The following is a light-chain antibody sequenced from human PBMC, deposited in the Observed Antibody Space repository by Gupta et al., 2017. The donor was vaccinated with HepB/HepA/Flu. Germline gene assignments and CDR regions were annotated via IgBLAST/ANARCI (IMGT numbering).Light chain of an antibody. CDR1: SSDVGGYNY. J-gene: IGLJ2*01. Sequence: HSPLTQPPSASAAPGQSVTISCTGTSSDVGGYNYVSWYQQHPGKAPKIIIYGITKRPSGVPDRFSGSKSGNTASLTVSGLQAEDEADYYCGSYEGSNTYGVFGGGTKLTVL. CDR3: GSYEGSNTYGV. V-gene: IGLV2-8*01. CDR2: GIT.